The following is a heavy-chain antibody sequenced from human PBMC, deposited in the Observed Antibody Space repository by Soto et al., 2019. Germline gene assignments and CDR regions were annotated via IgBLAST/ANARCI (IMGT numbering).Heavy chain of an antibody. CDR2: INSDGSST. D-gene: IGHD2-15*01. CDR1: GFTFSSYW. J-gene: IGHJ4*02. CDR3: VRTSLVVAAATREDY. Sequence: EGQLVESGGGLVQPGESLRLSCAASGFTFSSYWMHWVRQAPGKVLVWVSRINSDGSSTSYAGSVKGLFTISRDNAKNPLYRQMNSLRAEDTAVYYCVRTSLVVAAATREDYCGQGTLVTVSS. V-gene: IGHV3-74*01.